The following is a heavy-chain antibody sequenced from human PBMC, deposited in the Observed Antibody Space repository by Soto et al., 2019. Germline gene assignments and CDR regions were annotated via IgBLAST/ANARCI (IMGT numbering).Heavy chain of an antibody. CDR1: GGTFSSYA. D-gene: IGHD5-12*01. CDR2: IIPIFGTA. Sequence: GASVKVSCKASGGTFSSYAISWVRQAPGQGLECLGGIIPIFGTANYAQKFQGRVTITADESTSTAYMELSSLRSEDTAVYYCARGERGYSGYDPDYYYYYGMDVWGQGTTVTVSS. J-gene: IGHJ6*02. CDR3: ARGERGYSGYDPDYYYYYGMDV. V-gene: IGHV1-69*13.